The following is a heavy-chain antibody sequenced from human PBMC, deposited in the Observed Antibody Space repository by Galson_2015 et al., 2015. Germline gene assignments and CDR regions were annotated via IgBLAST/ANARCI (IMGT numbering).Heavy chain of an antibody. CDR2: IDPSDSYT. J-gene: IGHJ4*02. D-gene: IGHD4-17*01. V-gene: IGHV5-10-1*01. Sequence: QSGAEVKKPGESLRISCKGSGYSFTSYWISWVRQMPGKGLEWMGRIDPSDSYTNHSPSFQGHVTISADKSISTAYLQWSSLKASDTAMYYCARRGGDYGDYYYFDYWGQGTLVTVSS. CDR1: GYSFTSYW. CDR3: ARRGGDYGDYYYFDY.